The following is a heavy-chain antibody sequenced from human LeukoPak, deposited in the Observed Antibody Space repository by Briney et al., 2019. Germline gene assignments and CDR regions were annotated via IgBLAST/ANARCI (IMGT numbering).Heavy chain of an antibody. V-gene: IGHV1-18*01. CDR1: GYTFTSYG. Sequence: ASVKVSCKASGYTFTSYGISWVRQAPGQGLEWMGWISAYNGNTNYAQKLQGRVTMTTDTSTSTAYMELRSLRSDDTAVYYCARCRGLDYDSSGYYYVAPMDVWGKGTTVTVSS. CDR3: ARCRGLDYDSSGYYYVAPMDV. D-gene: IGHD3-22*01. J-gene: IGHJ6*03. CDR2: ISAYNGNT.